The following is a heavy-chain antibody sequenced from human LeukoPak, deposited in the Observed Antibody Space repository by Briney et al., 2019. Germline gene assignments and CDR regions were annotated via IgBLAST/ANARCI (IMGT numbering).Heavy chain of an antibody. D-gene: IGHD3-10*01. V-gene: IGHV4-59*01. CDR2: IYYTGST. CDR1: GGSIRSYY. CDR3: ARGPTQNAYGSGSRWAFDI. J-gene: IGHJ3*02. Sequence: SETLSLTCFDSGGSIRSYYWSWIRQPPGKGLVWIEYIYYTGSTKYNPSLKSRGIISVDTSKNQFSLKLSSVTAADTAMYYCARGPTQNAYGSGSRWAFDIWGQGTMVTVSS.